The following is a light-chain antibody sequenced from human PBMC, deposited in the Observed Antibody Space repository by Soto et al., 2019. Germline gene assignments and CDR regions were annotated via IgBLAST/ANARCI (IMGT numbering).Light chain of an antibody. V-gene: IGLV2-14*03. Sequence: QSALTQPASVSGSPGQSITISCTGTSSDIGDSSYVSWYQQHPGKAPKLVIYDVSNRPSGVSNRFSGSKSANTASLTISGLQAEDEADYYCSSFRSSSTSYVFGTGTKVTVL. CDR2: DVS. J-gene: IGLJ1*01. CDR1: SSDIGDSSY. CDR3: SSFRSSSTSYV.